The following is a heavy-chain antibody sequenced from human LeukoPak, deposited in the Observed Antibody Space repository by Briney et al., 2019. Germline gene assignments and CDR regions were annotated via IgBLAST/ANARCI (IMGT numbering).Heavy chain of an antibody. D-gene: IGHD4-17*01. Sequence: ASVKVSCKASGYTFTGYYMHWVRQAPGQGLEWMGWINPNSGGTNYAQKLQGRVTMTRDTSISTAYMELSRLRSDDTAVYYCARDTAILTTVDYWGQGTLVTVSS. J-gene: IGHJ4*02. CDR3: ARDTAILTTVDY. CDR2: INPNSGGT. CDR1: GYTFTGYY. V-gene: IGHV1-2*02.